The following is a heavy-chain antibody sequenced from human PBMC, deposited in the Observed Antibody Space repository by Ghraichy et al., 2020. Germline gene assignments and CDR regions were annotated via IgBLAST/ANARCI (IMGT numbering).Heavy chain of an antibody. CDR2: KYYDGSNQ. CDR3: ARVPVRGKWNPFDY. D-gene: IGHD1-20*01. CDR1: GFIFSNYG. Sequence: GGSLRLSCAASGFIFSNYGMHWVRQAPGKELEWVAFKYYDGSNQYYADSVKGRFTVSRDNSKNTLYVQMNSLRVEDTAVYYCARVPVRGKWNPFDYWGQGTLVTVSS. V-gene: IGHV3-30*02. J-gene: IGHJ4*02.